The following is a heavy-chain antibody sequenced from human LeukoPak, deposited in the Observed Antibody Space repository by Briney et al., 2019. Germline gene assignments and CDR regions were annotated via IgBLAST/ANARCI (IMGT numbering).Heavy chain of an antibody. V-gene: IGHV4-59*04. Sequence: SETLSLTCTVSGGSISSYYWSWIRQPPGKGLEWIGSVFHSGSTYINPSLKSRVTMSVDTSKNHFSLNLSPVTAADTAVYYCARVAGVSIINSYYFGNWGQGTLVAVSS. CDR1: GGSISSYY. D-gene: IGHD3-16*02. CDR2: VFHSGST. J-gene: IGHJ4*02. CDR3: ARVAGVSIINSYYFGN.